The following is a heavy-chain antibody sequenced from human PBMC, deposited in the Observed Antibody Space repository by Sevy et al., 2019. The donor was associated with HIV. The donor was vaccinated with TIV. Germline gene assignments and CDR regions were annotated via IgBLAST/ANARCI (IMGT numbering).Heavy chain of an antibody. CDR2: ISYDGSNK. V-gene: IGHV3-30*04. CDR3: ARDGKDVITMVRGVNFGAYNWFDP. Sequence: GGSLRLSCAASGFTFSSYAMHWVRQAPGKGLEWVAVISYDGSNKYYADSVTGRFTSSRDNSKNTLYLQMNSLRAEDTAVYYCARDGKDVITMVRGVNFGAYNWFDPWGQGTLVTVSS. CDR1: GFTFSSYA. D-gene: IGHD3-10*01. J-gene: IGHJ5*02.